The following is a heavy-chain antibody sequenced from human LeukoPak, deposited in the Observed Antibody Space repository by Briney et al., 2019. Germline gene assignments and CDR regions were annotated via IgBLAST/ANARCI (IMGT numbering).Heavy chain of an antibody. CDR1: GCTFSSYA. J-gene: IGHJ2*01. CDR3: ARGYEAGWGRDGYNRPVSYWYFDL. D-gene: IGHD5-24*01. Sequence: ASVKVSCKASGCTFSSYAISWVRQAPGQGLDWMGGIIPIFGTANYAQKFQGRVTITTDESTSPAYLVLGSLRSEDTAVYYCARGYEAGWGRDGYNRPVSYWYFDLWGRGTLLTVSS. V-gene: IGHV1-69*05. CDR2: IIPIFGTA.